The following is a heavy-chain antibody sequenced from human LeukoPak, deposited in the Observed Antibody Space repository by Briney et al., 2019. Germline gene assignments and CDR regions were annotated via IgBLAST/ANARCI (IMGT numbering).Heavy chain of an antibody. Sequence: PGGALTLSCAASGFTFSRYTMNWVRQAAGTGLKWVSCISSSSRTKHYADSVEGRFTISRDNAKNSLYLQMNSLRAEDTAVYYCLRGDVRDYWGQGTLVTVSS. CDR2: ISSSSRTK. D-gene: IGHD2-21*01. V-gene: IGHV3-21*01. CDR1: GFTFSRYT. CDR3: LRGDVRDY. J-gene: IGHJ4*02.